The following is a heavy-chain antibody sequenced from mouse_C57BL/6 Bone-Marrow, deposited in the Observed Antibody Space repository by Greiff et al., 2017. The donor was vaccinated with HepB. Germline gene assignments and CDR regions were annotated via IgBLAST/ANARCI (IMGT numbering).Heavy chain of an antibody. CDR2: ISSGGDYI. CDR1: GFTFSSYA. CDR3: TRDFYYGNYAWFAY. J-gene: IGHJ3*01. V-gene: IGHV5-9-1*02. Sequence: EVKVVESGEGLVKPGGSLKLSCAASGFTFSSYAMSWVRQTPEKRLEWVAYISSGGDYIYYADTVKGRFTISRDNARNTLYLQMSSLKSEDTAMYYCTRDFYYGNYAWFAYWGQVTLVTVSA. D-gene: IGHD2-1*01.